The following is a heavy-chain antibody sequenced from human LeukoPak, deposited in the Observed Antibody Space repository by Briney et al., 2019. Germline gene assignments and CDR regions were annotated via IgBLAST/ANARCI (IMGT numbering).Heavy chain of an antibody. Sequence: RAAVTVSCKASGYTFTSYGISWVRQAPGPGLEWMGIINPSGGSTSYAQKFEGRVTITRDTSASTVYMELSSLRSEDTAVYYCARDHQVGATPPGDYWAQGPLVTVSS. J-gene: IGHJ4*02. CDR2: INPSGGST. D-gene: IGHD1-26*01. V-gene: IGHV1-46*01. CDR1: GYTFTSYG. CDR3: ARDHQVGATPPGDY.